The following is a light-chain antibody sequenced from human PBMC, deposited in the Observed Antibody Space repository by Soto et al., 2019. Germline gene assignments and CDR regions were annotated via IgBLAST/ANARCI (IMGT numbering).Light chain of an antibody. CDR3: QHYNYWPYT. CDR2: DAS. CDR1: QSVSSN. V-gene: IGKV3-15*01. J-gene: IGKJ2*01. Sequence: EIVLTQSPATLSLSPGERATLFCRASQSVSSNLACYQRKPGQAPRLLIYDASTRATGVPARFSGSGSGTDFTLTISSLQSEDFAVYYCQHYNYWPYTFGQGTKVDIK.